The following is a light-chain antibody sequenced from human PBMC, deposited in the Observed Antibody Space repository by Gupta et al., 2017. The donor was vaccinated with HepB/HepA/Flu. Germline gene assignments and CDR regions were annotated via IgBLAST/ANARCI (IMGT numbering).Light chain of an antibody. CDR1: FSNIVNYD. V-gene: IGLV1-51*02. J-gene: IGLJ2*01. CDR3: GSWDSTLKSWL. CDR2: ENK. Sequence: QSVLTQPPSMSAAPGQKVTISCSGGFSNIVNYDVSWYQRLPSTAPKLLIYENKKRPSGIPDRFSGSKSGTSATLAITGLQTGDEADYFCGSWDSTLKSWLFGGGTKLTVL.